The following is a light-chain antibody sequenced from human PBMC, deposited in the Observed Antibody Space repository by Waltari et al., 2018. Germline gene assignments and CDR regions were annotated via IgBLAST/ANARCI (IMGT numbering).Light chain of an antibody. CDR3: SSYAGSNTLL. CDR2: DVS. CDR1: SSDIGGYNY. Sequence: QAALTQPPSVSGSPGQSVTISCTGTSSDIGGYNYVSWYQQHPGKAPKLMIYDVSKRPSGVAYLFAVSKSVNTASLTISGLQAEDEADYYCSSYAGSNTLLFGGGTRLTVL. V-gene: IGLV2-11*01. J-gene: IGLJ2*01.